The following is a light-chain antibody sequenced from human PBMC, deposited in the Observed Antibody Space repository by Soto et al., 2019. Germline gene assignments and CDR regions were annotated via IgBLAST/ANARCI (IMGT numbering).Light chain of an antibody. V-gene: IGKV3-20*01. CDR2: GAS. Sequence: EIVLTQSPATLSLSPGERATLSCRASQSVSSTYLIWYQQKPGQAPRLLIYGASSRATGVPDRFSGSGSGTDFTLTISRLEPEDFAVYYCQQYGSPPITFGQGTRLEIK. CDR1: QSVSSTY. J-gene: IGKJ5*01. CDR3: QQYGSPPIT.